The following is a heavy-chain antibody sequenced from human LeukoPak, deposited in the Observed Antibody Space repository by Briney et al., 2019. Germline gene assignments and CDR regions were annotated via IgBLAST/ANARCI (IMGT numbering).Heavy chain of an antibody. CDR2: IYSGGST. J-gene: IGHJ3*02. CDR3: ARVGELFAFDI. CDR1: GFTVSSNY. Sequence: GGSLRLSCAASGFTVSSNYMSWVRQAPGKGLEWVSVIYSGGSTYYADSVKGRFTISRDNSKNTLYLQVNSLRAEDTAVYYCARVGELFAFDIWGQGTMVTVSS. V-gene: IGHV3-53*01. D-gene: IGHD3-10*01.